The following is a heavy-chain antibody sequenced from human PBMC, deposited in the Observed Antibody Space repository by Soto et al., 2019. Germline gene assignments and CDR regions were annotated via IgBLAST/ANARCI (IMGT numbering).Heavy chain of an antibody. J-gene: IGHJ5*02. D-gene: IGHD6-25*01. CDR3: AGQTFTIAAASYGRSNWFDP. CDR1: GGSITSSSHF. Sequence: SETLSLTCTVSGGSITSSSHFWGWVRQPPWKGLEWIGTIYFTGNTYYTPSLKSRLTMSIDTSKNEFSLRLNSVTAADTAVYYCAGQTFTIAAASYGRSNWFDPWGPGXLVTVSS. CDR2: IYFTGNT. V-gene: IGHV4-39*01.